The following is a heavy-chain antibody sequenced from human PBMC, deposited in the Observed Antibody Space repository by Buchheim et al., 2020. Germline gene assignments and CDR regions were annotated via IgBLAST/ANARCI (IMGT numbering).Heavy chain of an antibody. CDR2: INPSGGST. D-gene: IGHD2-2*01. J-gene: IGHJ6*02. CDR1: GYTFTNYY. V-gene: IGHV1-46*01. Sequence: QVQLVQSGAEVKKPGASVKISCKASGYTFTNYYLHWVRQAPGQGPEWMGFINPSGGSTSYAQKFQGRVTVTRDTSTSTVYMELSILRSEDTAVYCCARDSRRGYYYYGMNVWGQGTT. CDR3: ARDSRRGYYYYGMNV.